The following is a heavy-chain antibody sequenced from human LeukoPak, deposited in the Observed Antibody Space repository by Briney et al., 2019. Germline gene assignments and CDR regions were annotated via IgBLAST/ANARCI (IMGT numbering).Heavy chain of an antibody. D-gene: IGHD2-15*01. CDR2: MNPNSGNT. J-gene: IGHJ5*02. Sequence: ASVKVSCKASGYTFISYDINWVRQASGQGLEWMGWMNPNSGNTASAQKFQGRVTMTRNTSISTAYMELTGLRSDDTAMYFCARKGLLGSGKPWFDPWGQGTLVTVSS. V-gene: IGHV1-8*01. CDR3: ARKGLLGSGKPWFDP. CDR1: GYTFISYD.